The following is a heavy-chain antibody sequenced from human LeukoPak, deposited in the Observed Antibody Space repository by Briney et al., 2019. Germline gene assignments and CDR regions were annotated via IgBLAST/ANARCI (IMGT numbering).Heavy chain of an antibody. D-gene: IGHD1-26*01. CDR3: ARDLGYSGTYGAFDI. V-gene: IGHV4-39*02. CDR2: IYYSGST. J-gene: IGHJ3*02. CDR1: GGSISSSSYY. Sequence: SETLSLTCTVSGGSISSSSYYWGWIRQPPGKGLEWTGSIYYSGSTYYNPSLKGRVTISVDTSKNQFSLKLSSVTAADTAVYHCARDLGYSGTYGAFDIWGQGTTVIVSS.